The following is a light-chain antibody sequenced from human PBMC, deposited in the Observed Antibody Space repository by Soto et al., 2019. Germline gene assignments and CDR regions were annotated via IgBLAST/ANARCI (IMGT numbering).Light chain of an antibody. CDR3: SSYTTSTTYV. J-gene: IGLJ1*01. Sequence: QSALTQPASVSGSPGQSITISCTGTSSDVGGCNYVSWYQQHPGKAPKLMIYEVSYRPSGVSHRFSGSKSGNTASVTISGLQAEDEADYYCSSYTTSTTYVFGTGTKATVL. CDR1: SSDVGGCNY. CDR2: EVS. V-gene: IGLV2-14*01.